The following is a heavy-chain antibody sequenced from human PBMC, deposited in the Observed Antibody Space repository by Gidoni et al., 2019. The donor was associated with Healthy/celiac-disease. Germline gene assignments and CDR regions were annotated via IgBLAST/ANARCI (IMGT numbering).Heavy chain of an antibody. Sequence: QVQLQESVPGLVKPSETLSLTCTVSGVSISSYYWSWIRQPPGKGLESIGYIYYSGSTNYNPSLKSRVTISVDTSKNQFSLKLSSVTAADTAVYYCARRRYFDNWFDPWGQGTLVTVSS. V-gene: IGHV4-59*08. CDR3: ARRRYFDNWFDP. CDR1: GVSISSYY. J-gene: IGHJ5*02. CDR2: IYYSGST. D-gene: IGHD3-9*01.